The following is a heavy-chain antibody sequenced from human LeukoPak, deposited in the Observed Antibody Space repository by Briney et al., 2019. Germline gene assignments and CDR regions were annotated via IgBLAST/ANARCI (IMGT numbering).Heavy chain of an antibody. J-gene: IGHJ6*02. CDR1: GFIFNKNW. CDR3: ARGGGLDV. D-gene: IGHD3-16*01. CDR2: INEDGSEK. Sequence: GGSLRLSCAASGFIFNKNWMSWVRQAPGKGLEWVANINEDGSEKNYVDSVKGRFTISRDNAKNSLYLQMSNLRAEDTAVYFCARGGGLDVWGQGATVTVSS. V-gene: IGHV3-7*03.